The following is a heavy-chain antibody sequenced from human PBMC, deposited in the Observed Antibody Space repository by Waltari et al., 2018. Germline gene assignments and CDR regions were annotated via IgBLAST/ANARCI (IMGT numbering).Heavy chain of an antibody. CDR3: ARVDVLNWYFDL. J-gene: IGHJ2*01. V-gene: IGHV3-21*01. Sequence: EVQLVESGGGLVKPGGSLRLSCAASGFTFSSYSMNWVRQAPGKWMEWVSSLSSSSSYIYYADSAKGRFTISRDNAKNSLYLQMNSLRAEDTAVYYCARVDVLNWYFDLWGRGTLVTVSS. CDR2: LSSSSSYI. CDR1: GFTFSSYS.